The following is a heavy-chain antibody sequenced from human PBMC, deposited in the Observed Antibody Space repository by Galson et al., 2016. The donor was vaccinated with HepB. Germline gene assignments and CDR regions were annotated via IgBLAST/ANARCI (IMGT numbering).Heavy chain of an antibody. CDR2: IWYDGSHK. J-gene: IGHJ3*01. Sequence: SLRLSCAASGFTFGSYWMGWVRQAPGRGLEWVAVIWYDGSHKFYVDSVKGRFTISRDNSKNTLFLQMNSLRAEDTAVYYCARNYHYGSGSYIPYFWGQGTRVTVST. D-gene: IGHD3-10*01. CDR1: GFTFGSYW. CDR3: ARNYHYGSGSYIPYF. V-gene: IGHV3-33*08.